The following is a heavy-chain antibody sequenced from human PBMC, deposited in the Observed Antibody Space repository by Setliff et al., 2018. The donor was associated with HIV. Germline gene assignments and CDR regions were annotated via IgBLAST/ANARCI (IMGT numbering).Heavy chain of an antibody. CDR1: GYTFTDYY. CDR2: INPSSGGT. V-gene: IGHV1-2*06. Sequence: ASVKVSCKASGYTFTDYYMHWVRQAPGQGLEWMGRINPSSGGTNYAQKFQGRVTMTRDTSISTAYMELSRLRSDDTAVYYCAREGRRFGHTLGWFDPWGQGTLVTVSS. CDR3: AREGRRFGHTLGWFDP. D-gene: IGHD3-3*01. J-gene: IGHJ5*02.